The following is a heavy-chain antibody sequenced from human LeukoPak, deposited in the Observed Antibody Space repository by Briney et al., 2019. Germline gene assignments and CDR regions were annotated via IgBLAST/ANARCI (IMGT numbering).Heavy chain of an antibody. D-gene: IGHD5-18*01. V-gene: IGHV3-21*01. Sequence: GGSLRLSCVASGFTFSTYGMHWVRQAPGKGLEWDSAISSGSESTYYADSVKGRFTISRDNAKNSLYLQMNSLRAEDTAVYYCAKDLPGYKSAFDIWGQGTMVTVSS. J-gene: IGHJ3*02. CDR2: ISSGSEST. CDR3: AKDLPGYKSAFDI. CDR1: GFTFSTYG.